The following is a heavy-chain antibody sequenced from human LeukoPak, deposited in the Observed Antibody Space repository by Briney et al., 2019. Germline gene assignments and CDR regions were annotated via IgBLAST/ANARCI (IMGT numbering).Heavy chain of an antibody. CDR2: INPSGGST. CDR1: GYTFTSYY. V-gene: IGHV1-46*01. Sequence: GASVEVSCKASGYTFTSYYMHWVRQAPGQGLEWMGIINPSGGSTSYAQKFQGRVTMTRDTSTSTVYMELSSLRSEDTAVYYCARTGLYDSSGYYYVSAWYYGMDVWGQGTTVTVSS. CDR3: ARTGLYDSSGYYYVSAWYYGMDV. J-gene: IGHJ6*02. D-gene: IGHD3-22*01.